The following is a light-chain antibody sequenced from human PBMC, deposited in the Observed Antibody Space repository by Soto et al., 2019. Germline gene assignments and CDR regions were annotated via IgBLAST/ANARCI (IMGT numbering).Light chain of an antibody. CDR2: EVT. V-gene: IGLV2-8*01. J-gene: IGLJ3*02. CDR3: SSYAGSNNIL. Sequence: QSVLTQPPSASGSPGQSVAISCIGTSSDVGGYNSVSWYQQHPGKAPKVIIYEVTKRPSGVPDRFSGSKSGNTASLTVSGLQAEDDADYYCSSYAGSNNILFGGGTKVTVL. CDR1: SSDVGGYNS.